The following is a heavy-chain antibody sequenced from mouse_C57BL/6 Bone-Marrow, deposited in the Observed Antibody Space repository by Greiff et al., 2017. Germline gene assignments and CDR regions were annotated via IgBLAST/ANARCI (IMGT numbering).Heavy chain of an antibody. V-gene: IGHV1-39*01. CDR3: ARPYYYYGSSYDWYFDV. CDR2: INPNYGTT. D-gene: IGHD1-1*01. Sequence: EVQLQESGPELVKPGASVKISCKASGYSFTDYNMNWVKQSTGKSLEWIGVINPNYGTTSYNQKFKGKATLTVDQSSSTAYMQLNSLTSEDSAVYYCARPYYYYGSSYDWYFDVWGTGTTVTVSS. J-gene: IGHJ1*03. CDR1: GYSFTDYN.